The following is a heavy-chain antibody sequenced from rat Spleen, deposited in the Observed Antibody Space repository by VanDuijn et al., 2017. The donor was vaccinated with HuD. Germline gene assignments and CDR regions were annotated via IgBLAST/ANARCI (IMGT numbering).Heavy chain of an antibody. J-gene: IGHJ2*01. D-gene: IGHD1-12*02. CDR3: ARLGYDGTYYPDW. CDR2: ITNTGGST. Sequence: EVQLVESGGGLVQPGRSLTLSCAASGFTFSDFGMHWIRQAPGKGLEWVASITNTGGSTYYPDSVKGRFTISRDNAKSTLYLQMDSLRSEDTATYYCARLGYDGTYYPDWWGQGVMVTVSS. V-gene: IGHV5-19*01. CDR1: GFTFSDFG.